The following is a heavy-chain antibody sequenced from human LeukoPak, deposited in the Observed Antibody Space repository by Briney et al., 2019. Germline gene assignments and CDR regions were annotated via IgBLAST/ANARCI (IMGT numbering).Heavy chain of an antibody. V-gene: IGHV1-2*02. CDR3: AKVTATTFDY. D-gene: IGHD2-21*02. CDR2: IHPNRGNT. CDR1: GYSFIGYY. Sequence: GASVKVSCKAFGYSFIGYYIHWVRQAPGRGLEWMGWIHPNRGNTNYAQEFQGRVTMTRDTSISTAYMELNRLTSDDTAVYYCAKVTATTFDYWGQGTLVTVSS. J-gene: IGHJ4*02.